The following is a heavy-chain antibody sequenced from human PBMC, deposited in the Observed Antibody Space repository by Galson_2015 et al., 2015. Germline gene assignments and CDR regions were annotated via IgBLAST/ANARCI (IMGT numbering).Heavy chain of an antibody. J-gene: IGHJ6*02. CDR3: ARALAAAVHYYGMDV. V-gene: IGHV3-74*01. CDR1: GFTFSSYW. D-gene: IGHD6-13*01. CDR2: INSDGSST. Sequence: SLRLSCAASGFTFSSYWMHWVRQAPGKGLVWVSRINSDGSSTSYADSVKGRFTISRDNAKNTLYLQMNSLRAEDTAVYYCARALAAAVHYYGMDVWGQGTTVTVSS.